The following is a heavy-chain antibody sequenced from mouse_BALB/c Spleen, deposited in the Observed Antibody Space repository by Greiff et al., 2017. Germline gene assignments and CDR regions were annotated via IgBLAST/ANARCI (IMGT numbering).Heavy chain of an antibody. Sequence: EVKLVESGGGLVQPGGSLRLSCATSGFTFTDYYMSWVRQPPGKALEWLGFIRNKANGYTTEYSASVKGRFTISRDNSQSILYLQMNTLRAEDSATYYCARDKITGYAMDDWGQGTLVTVSS. CDR2: IRNKANGYTT. D-gene: IGHD4-1*01. CDR1: GFTFTDYY. J-gene: IGHJ4*01. CDR3: ARDKITGYAMDD. V-gene: IGHV7-3*02.